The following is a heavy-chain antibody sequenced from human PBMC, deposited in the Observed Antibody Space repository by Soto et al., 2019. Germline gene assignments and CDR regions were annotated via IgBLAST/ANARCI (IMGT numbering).Heavy chain of an antibody. D-gene: IGHD5-18*01. V-gene: IGHV3-23*01. CDR3: AKGGEGGYSYGYYYGMDV. J-gene: IGHJ6*02. CDR2: ISGSGGST. Sequence: VPLRLSCATSELTFSTDTMHWVRPAPGKGLELVSAISGSGGSTYYADSVKGRFTISRDNSKNTLYLQMNSLRAEDTAVYYCAKGGEGGYSYGYYYGMDVWGQGTTVTVAS. CDR1: ELTFSTDT.